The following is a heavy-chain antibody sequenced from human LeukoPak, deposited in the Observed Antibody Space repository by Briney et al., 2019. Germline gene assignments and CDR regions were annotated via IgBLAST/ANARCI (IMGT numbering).Heavy chain of an antibody. J-gene: IGHJ4*02. Sequence: GGSLRLSCAASGFTFSSYEMNWVRQAPGKGLEWVANIKQDGSEKYYVDSVKGRFTISRDNAKNSLYLQMNSLRAEDTAVYYCARDGGGYYDSSGYHFDYWGQGTLVTVSS. CDR2: IKQDGSEK. V-gene: IGHV3-7*01. CDR1: GFTFSSYE. CDR3: ARDGGGYYDSSGYHFDY. D-gene: IGHD3-22*01.